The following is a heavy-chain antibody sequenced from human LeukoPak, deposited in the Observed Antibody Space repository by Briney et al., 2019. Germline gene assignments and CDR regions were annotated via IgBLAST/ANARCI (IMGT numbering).Heavy chain of an antibody. CDR1: GFTFSSYA. CDR2: ITVSGDST. D-gene: IGHD6-13*01. J-gene: IGHJ4*02. Sequence: PGGSLRLSCAASGFTFSSYAMKRVRQAPGKGLEWVSGITVSGDSTYYADSVKGRFTISRDNSKNTLYLQMSSLRAEDTAVYYCARGWYAFAYWGQGTLVTVSS. CDR3: ARGWYAFAY. V-gene: IGHV3-23*01.